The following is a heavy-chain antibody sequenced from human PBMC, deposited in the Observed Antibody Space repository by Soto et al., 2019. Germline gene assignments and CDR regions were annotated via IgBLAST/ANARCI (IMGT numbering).Heavy chain of an antibody. CDR1: GYTFTSYG. CDR3: ARDPPPMDA. V-gene: IGHV1-18*01. J-gene: IGHJ6*02. CDR2: ISAYKGNT. Sequence: QVQLVQAGAELKKPGASVKVSCKASGYTFTSYGISWVRPAPGQGLEWMGWISAYKGNTNYAQKLQGRVTMTTQTSTSTACMELRRLRSGDTAVDYCARDPPPMDAWGQGTTVPVPS.